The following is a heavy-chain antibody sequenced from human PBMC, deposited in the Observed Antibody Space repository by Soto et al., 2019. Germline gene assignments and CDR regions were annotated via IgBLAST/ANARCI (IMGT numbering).Heavy chain of an antibody. CDR3: ARGYDDFWSGYYHASGDY. Sequence: EVQLVESGGGLVQPGGSLRLSCAASGFTVSSNYMSWVRQAPGKGLEWVSVIYSGGSTYYADSVKGRFTISRDNSKNTLYLQMNSLRAEDTAVYYCARGYDDFWSGYYHASGDYWGQGTLVTVSS. CDR2: IYSGGST. D-gene: IGHD3-3*01. V-gene: IGHV3-66*01. J-gene: IGHJ4*02. CDR1: GFTVSSNY.